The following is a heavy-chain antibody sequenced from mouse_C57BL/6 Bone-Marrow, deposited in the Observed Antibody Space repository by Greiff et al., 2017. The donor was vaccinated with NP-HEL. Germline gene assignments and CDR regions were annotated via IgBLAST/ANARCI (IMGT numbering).Heavy chain of an antibody. J-gene: IGHJ1*03. CDR2: ISNGGGST. D-gene: IGHD2-4*01. CDR1: GFTFSDYY. CDR3: ARRLRRYFDV. Sequence: EVQLVESGGGLVQPGGSLKLSCAASGFTFSDYYMYWVRQTPEKRLEWVAYISNGGGSTYYPDTVKGRFTISRDNAKNTLYLQMSRLKSEDTAMYYCARRLRRYFDVWGTGTTVTVSS. V-gene: IGHV5-12*01.